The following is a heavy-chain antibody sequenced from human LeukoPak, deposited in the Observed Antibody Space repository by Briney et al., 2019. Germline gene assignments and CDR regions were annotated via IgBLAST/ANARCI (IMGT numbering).Heavy chain of an antibody. V-gene: IGHV4-39*01. CDR3: ARGHGSSWYLYPNWFDP. CDR2: IYDSGST. J-gene: IGHJ5*02. Sequence: PSETLSLTCTVSGGSIRSSYYYWGWIRQPPGKGLEWIGSIYDSGSTYYNPSLKSRVTISVDTSKNQFSLKLSSVTAADTAVYYCARGHGSSWYLYPNWFDPWGQGTLVTVSS. D-gene: IGHD6-13*01. CDR1: GGSIRSSYYY.